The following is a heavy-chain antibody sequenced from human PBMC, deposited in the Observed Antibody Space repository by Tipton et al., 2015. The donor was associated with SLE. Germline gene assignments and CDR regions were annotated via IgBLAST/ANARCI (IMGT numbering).Heavy chain of an antibody. V-gene: IGHV4-59*01. J-gene: IGHJ6*02. Sequence: TLSLTCTVSGGSISSYHWSWIRQPPGKGLEWIGYIYYSGSTNYNPSLKSRVTISVDTSKNQFSLKLSSVTAADTAVYYCVRASLDYSYGMDVWGQGTTVTVSS. CDR3: VRASLDYSYGMDV. CDR2: IYYSGST. CDR1: GGSISSYH.